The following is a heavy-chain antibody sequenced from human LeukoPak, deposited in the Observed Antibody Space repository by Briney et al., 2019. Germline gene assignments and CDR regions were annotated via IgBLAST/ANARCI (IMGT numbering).Heavy chain of an antibody. V-gene: IGHV3-21*01. CDR1: GFTFSSYS. D-gene: IGHD5-24*01. CDR3: ARDEGRDGYNYYFDY. J-gene: IGHJ4*02. Sequence: GRSLRLSCAASGFTFSSYSMNWVRQAPGKGLEWVSSISSSSSYIYYADSVKGRFTISRDNAKNSLYLQMNSLRAEDTAVYYCARDEGRDGYNYYFDYWGQGTLVTVSS. CDR2: ISSSSSYI.